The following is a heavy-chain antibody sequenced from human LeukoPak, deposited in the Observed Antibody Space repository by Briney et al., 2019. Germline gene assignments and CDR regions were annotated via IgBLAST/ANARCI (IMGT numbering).Heavy chain of an antibody. J-gene: IGHJ4*02. V-gene: IGHV3-30*18. CDR3: AKSVAARGAVYYFDY. Sequence: GGSLRLSCAASGFTFSTYGTHWVRQAPGKGLEWVAVIAYDGKTTYYADSVKGRFTISRDNSKNTLYLQMNSLRAEDTAVYYCAKSVAARGAVYYFDYWGQGTLVTVSS. CDR1: GFTFSTYG. D-gene: IGHD6-6*01. CDR2: IAYDGKTT.